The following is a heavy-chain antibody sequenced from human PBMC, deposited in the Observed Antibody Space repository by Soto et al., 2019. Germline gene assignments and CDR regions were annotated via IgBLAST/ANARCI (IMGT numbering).Heavy chain of an antibody. D-gene: IGHD3-3*01. CDR2: ISPYNGNT. CDR3: AREKTRSGFDP. Sequence: ASVKVSCKTSGYPFATYVISCVRQAPGQGLEWMGWISPYNGNTKYAENFQGRATMTTDTSTSTAYMELRSLRSDDTGVYYCAREKTRSGFDPWGQGTLVTVSS. CDR1: GYPFATYV. V-gene: IGHV1-18*04. J-gene: IGHJ5*02.